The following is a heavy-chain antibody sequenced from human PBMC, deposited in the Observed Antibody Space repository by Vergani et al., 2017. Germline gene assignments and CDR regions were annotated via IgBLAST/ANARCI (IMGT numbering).Heavy chain of an antibody. J-gene: IGHJ5*02. D-gene: IGHD3-10*01. V-gene: IGHV1-2*02. Sequence: QVQLVQSGAEVKKPGASVKVSCKASGYTFTGYYMHWLRQAPGQGLEWMGWINHNSGGTNYAQKFQGMVTMTRDTSISTAYMELSRLRSDDTAVYYCARELSGWFDHWGQGTLVTVSS. CDR3: ARELSGWFDH. CDR1: GYTFTGYY. CDR2: INHNSGGT.